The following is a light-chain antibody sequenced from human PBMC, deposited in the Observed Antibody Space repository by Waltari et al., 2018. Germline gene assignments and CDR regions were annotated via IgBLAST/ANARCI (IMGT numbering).Light chain of an antibody. CDR2: GAS. V-gene: IGKV3-20*01. CDR3: QHYLRLPVT. J-gene: IGKJ1*01. Sequence: LSCRASQSVGRALTWYQQKPGQSPRLLIYGASSRAPGIPDRFSGSGSGTDFSLTISRLEPDDFAVYFCQHYLRLPVTFGQGTTVEI. CDR1: QSVGRA.